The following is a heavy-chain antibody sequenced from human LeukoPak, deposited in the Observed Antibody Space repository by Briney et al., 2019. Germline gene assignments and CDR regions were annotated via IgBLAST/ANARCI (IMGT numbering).Heavy chain of an antibody. Sequence: GGSLRLSCTTSGFLFSSSWMSWVRQAPGKGLEWVANIGPDGSDKQYVDSMKGRFTISRDNAQNSVYLHMNSLTAEDTAVYYCTRRAGAYSHPYDYWGQGTLVTVSS. V-gene: IGHV3-7*01. CDR2: IGPDGSDK. D-gene: IGHD4/OR15-4a*01. CDR3: TRRAGAYSHPYDY. J-gene: IGHJ4*02. CDR1: GFLFSSSW.